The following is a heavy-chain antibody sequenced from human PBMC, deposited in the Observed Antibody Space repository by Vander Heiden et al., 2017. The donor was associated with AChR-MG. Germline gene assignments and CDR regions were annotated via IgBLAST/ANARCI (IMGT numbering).Heavy chain of an antibody. V-gene: IGHV3-23*01. Sequence: EVQLLESGGALVQPGWSLRLSCAASGFTLSTLVMSWFRQAPGTGLQWVSAISYSGDFTDYADSVKGRLTISRDNSKNTLYLQMKSLRVEDTAVYYCAKDATNTVSPYYFDSWGQGTLVNVSS. CDR1: GFTLSTLV. CDR2: ISYSGDFT. J-gene: IGHJ4*02. CDR3: AKDATNTVSPYYFDS. D-gene: IGHD1-1*01.